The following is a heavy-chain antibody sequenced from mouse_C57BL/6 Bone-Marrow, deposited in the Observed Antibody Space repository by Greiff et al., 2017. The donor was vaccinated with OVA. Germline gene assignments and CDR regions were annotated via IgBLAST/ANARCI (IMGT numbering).Heavy chain of an antibody. V-gene: IGHV1-50*01. CDR2: IDPSDSYT. D-gene: IGHD2-4*01. CDR1: GYTFTSYW. Sequence: QVQLQQPGAELVKPGASVQLSCKASGYTFTSYWMQWVKQRPGQGLEWIGEIDPSDSYTNYNQKFKGKATLTVDTSSSTAYMQLSSLTSEDSAVYYCARDGYDYGYWGQGTTLTVSS. CDR3: ARDGYDYGY. J-gene: IGHJ2*01.